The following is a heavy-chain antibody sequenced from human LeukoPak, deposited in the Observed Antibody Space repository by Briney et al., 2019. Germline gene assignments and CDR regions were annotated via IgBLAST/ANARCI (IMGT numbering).Heavy chain of an antibody. CDR2: IYYSGST. CDR3: ARLGGRRYYGSGSYYPRNWFDP. CDR1: GGSISSNSYY. J-gene: IGHJ5*02. Sequence: SSETLSLTCTVSGGSISSNSYYWGWIRQPPGKGLEWIGSIYYSGSTYYNPSLKSRVTIPVDTSKNQFSLKLSSVTAADTAVYYCARLGGRRYYGSGSYYPRNWFDPWGQGTLVTVSS. V-gene: IGHV4-39*07. D-gene: IGHD3-10*01.